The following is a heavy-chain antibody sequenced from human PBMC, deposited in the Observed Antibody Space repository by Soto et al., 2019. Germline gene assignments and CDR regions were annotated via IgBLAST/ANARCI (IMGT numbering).Heavy chain of an antibody. J-gene: IGHJ4*02. V-gene: IGHV3-23*01. CDR1: GFTFSTYA. D-gene: IGHD2-15*01. CDR2: VSSGGGT. Sequence: EVELLESGGGLVQPEGSLRLSCAASGFTFSTYAMGWVRQAPGKGLEWVAVVSSGGGTHYADSVKGRCTLSRDNSTNTMSLDINGMRADDTDVDDCAKRRGAGGHLDYCGQGAGVTVS. CDR3: AKRRGAGGHLDY.